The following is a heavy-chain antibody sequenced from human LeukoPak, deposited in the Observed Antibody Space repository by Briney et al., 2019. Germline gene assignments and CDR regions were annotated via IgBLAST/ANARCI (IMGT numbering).Heavy chain of an antibody. D-gene: IGHD2/OR15-2a*01. CDR3: ARDFSTMESF. Sequence: GGSLRLSCAASGFTFSSYGMSWVRQAPGKGLEWVSVMYSGGSTYYADSVKGRFTISRDNSKNTLYLQMNNLRAEDTAVYYCARDFSTMESFWGQGTLVTVSS. V-gene: IGHV3-53*01. J-gene: IGHJ4*02. CDR1: GFTFSSYG. CDR2: MYSGGST.